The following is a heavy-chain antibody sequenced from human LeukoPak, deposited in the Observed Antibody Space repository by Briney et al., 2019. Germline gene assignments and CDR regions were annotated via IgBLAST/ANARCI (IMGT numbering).Heavy chain of an antibody. CDR3: ARVTYSSSSMSLDAFDI. D-gene: IGHD6-6*01. V-gene: IGHV4-4*07. CDR2: IYTSGST. CDR1: GGSISSYY. Sequence: SSETLSLTCTVSGGSISSYYWSWIRQPAGKGLEWIGRIYTSGSTNYNPSLKSRVTMSVDTSKNQFSLKLSSVTAADTAVYYCARVTYSSSSMSLDAFDIWGQGTMVTVSS. J-gene: IGHJ3*02.